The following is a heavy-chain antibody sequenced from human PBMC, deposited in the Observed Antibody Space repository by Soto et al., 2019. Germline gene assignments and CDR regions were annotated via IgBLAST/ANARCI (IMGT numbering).Heavy chain of an antibody. D-gene: IGHD3-10*01. V-gene: IGHV3-23*01. Sequence: EVQLLESGGGLVQPGGSLRLSCAASGFTFNNYPITWARQAPGKGREWLSALSGGGDTTSYADSVKGRFTVSRDGSKNTLYLQMSSLRAEDTALYYCAKGRGGSGSLTPRVDFWGQGTLVTVSS. CDR2: LSGGGDTT. CDR1: GFTFNNYP. CDR3: AKGRGGSGSLTPRVDF. J-gene: IGHJ4*02.